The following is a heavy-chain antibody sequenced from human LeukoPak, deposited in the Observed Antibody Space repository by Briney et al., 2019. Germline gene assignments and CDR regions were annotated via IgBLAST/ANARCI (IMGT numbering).Heavy chain of an antibody. J-gene: IGHJ6*03. CDR1: RFTFSSYT. V-gene: IGHV3-30*04. D-gene: IGHD4-11*01. Sequence: PGGSLRLSCAASRFTFSSYTMHWVRQAPDKGLEWVAVISYDGSNKYYADSVKGRFTISRDNAKNSLYLQMNSLRAEDTAVYYCARDRTGQQLISRKEYYYMDVWGKGTTVTISS. CDR3: ARDRTGQQLISRKEYYYMDV. CDR2: ISYDGSNK.